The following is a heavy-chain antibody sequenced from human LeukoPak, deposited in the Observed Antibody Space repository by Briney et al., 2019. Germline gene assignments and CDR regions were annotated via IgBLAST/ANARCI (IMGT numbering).Heavy chain of an antibody. CDR1: GGSMSGYF. CDR3: ARSITSSWYGDFQH. CDR2: IYYSGST. Sequence: GSLRLSCTVSGGSMSGYFWSWIRQPPGKGLEWIGYIYYSGSTNYNPSLKSRVTISVDTSKNQFSLKLSSVTAADTAVYYCARSITSSWYGDFQHWGQGTLATVSS. D-gene: IGHD6-13*01. V-gene: IGHV4-59*01. J-gene: IGHJ1*01.